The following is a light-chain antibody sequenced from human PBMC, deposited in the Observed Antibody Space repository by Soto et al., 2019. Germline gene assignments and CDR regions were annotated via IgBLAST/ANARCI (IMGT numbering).Light chain of an antibody. V-gene: IGKV1-5*03. CDR3: QPYNTFLLT. Sequence: DIQVTQSPSTLSASVGDSVTISCRASQIISNWLAWYQQKPGKAPKLLIYKASTLESGVPSRFSGSGSGTDFNLTIRSLQPDDFATYYCQPYNTFLLTFGPGTRVDIK. J-gene: IGKJ3*01. CDR1: QIISNW. CDR2: KAS.